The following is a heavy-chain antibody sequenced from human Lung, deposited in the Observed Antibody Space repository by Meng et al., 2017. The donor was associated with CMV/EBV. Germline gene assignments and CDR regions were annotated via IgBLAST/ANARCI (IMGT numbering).Heavy chain of an antibody. CDR3: ARDPVRGDLDY. J-gene: IGHJ4*02. V-gene: IGHV3-74*01. D-gene: IGHD3-10*01. CDR2: INTDGSST. CDR1: GFTFSNYW. Sequence: GGSLRLXCAASGFTFSNYWIHWVRQAQGKGLEWVSRINTDGSSTAYADSVKGRFTISRDNAKNTVFLHISSVRAEDTAVFYCARDPVRGDLDYWGQGTLVTVSS.